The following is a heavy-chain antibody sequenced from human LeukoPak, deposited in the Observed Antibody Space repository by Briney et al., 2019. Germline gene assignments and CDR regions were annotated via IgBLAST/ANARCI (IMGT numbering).Heavy chain of an antibody. CDR1: GFTFDDYG. J-gene: IGHJ6*03. CDR2: INWNGGST. Sequence: GGSLRLSCAASGFTFDDYGMSWVRQAPGKGPEWVSGINWNGGSTGYADSVKGRFTISRDNAKNSLYLQMNSLRAEDTALYYCARGGKAMVTLSYYYYYMDVWGKGTTVTVSS. CDR3: ARGGKAMVTLSYYYYYMDV. V-gene: IGHV3-20*04. D-gene: IGHD5-18*01.